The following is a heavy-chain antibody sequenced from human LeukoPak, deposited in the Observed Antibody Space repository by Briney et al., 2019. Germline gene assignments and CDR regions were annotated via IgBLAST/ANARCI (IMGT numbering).Heavy chain of an antibody. V-gene: IGHV4-61*02. Sequence: SQTLSLTCTVSGGSISSVSHYWNWIRQPAGKGLEWIGRIYSSGSTRYNPSLESRVTISLDTSKNQFSLKLSSVTAADTAVYYCARHTVRAYSYVTVPNWFDPWGQGTLVTVSS. CDR3: ARHTVRAYSYVTVPNWFDP. CDR1: GGSISSVSHY. CDR2: IYSSGST. D-gene: IGHD5-18*01. J-gene: IGHJ5*02.